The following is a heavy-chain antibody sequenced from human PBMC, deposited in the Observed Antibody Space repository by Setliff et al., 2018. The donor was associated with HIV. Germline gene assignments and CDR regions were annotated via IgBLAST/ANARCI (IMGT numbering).Heavy chain of an antibody. CDR2: IYYSGST. Sequence: SETLSLTCTVSGGSVSSGSYYWSWIRQPPGKGLEWIGYIYYSGSTKHNPSLHSRVTISLDTSKNQFSLKLTTVTAADTAVYYCARYSPRGYTLTGPYWGQGTLVTVSS. CDR1: GGSVSSGSYY. D-gene: IGHD6-25*01. J-gene: IGHJ4*02. CDR3: ARYSPRGYTLTGPY. V-gene: IGHV4-61*01.